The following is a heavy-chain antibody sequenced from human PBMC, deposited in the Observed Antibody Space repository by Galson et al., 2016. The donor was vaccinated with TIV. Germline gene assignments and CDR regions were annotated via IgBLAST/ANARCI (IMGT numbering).Heavy chain of an antibody. J-gene: IGHJ4*02. CDR3: ARSYYYGSGSGVDY. CDR2: TNANTGGT. Sequence: SVKVSCKGSGYTFTSYDINWVRQATGQGLEWMGWTNANTGGTISAQKFQGRLTMTRDTSISTAYMELSRLTSDDTAVYYCARSYYYGSGSGVDYWGQGTLVTVSS. D-gene: IGHD3-10*01. V-gene: IGHV1-2*02. CDR1: GYTFTSYD.